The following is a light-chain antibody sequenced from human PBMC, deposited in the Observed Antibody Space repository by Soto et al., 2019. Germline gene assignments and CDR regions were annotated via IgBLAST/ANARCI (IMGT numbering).Light chain of an antibody. CDR1: QSLVSSDGNTY. J-gene: IGKJ1*01. V-gene: IGKV2-30*01. CDR2: RVS. Sequence: DVVMTQSPLSLPVTLGQPASISCRSSQSLVSSDGNTYLSWLQQRPGQSPRRLIYRVSSRDSGVPDRFSGGGSGTDFTLTISSLQPDDFATYYCQHYNSYSEAFGQGTKVDIK. CDR3: QHYNSYSEA.